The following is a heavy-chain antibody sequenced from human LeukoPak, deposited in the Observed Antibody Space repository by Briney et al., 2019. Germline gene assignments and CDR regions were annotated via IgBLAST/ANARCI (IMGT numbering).Heavy chain of an antibody. V-gene: IGHV3-21*01. CDR3: ARHSYENWFDP. J-gene: IGHJ5*02. CDR1: GFTFSSYS. D-gene: IGHD5-18*01. Sequence: GGPLRLSRAASGFTFSSYSMNWVRQAPGKGLEWVSSISSSSSYIYYADSVKGRFTISRDNAKNSLYLQMNSLRAEDTAVYYCARHSYENWFDPWGQGTLVTVSS. CDR2: ISSSSSYI.